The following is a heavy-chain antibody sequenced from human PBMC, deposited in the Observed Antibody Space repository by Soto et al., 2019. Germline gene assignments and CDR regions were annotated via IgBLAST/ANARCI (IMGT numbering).Heavy chain of an antibody. Sequence: GASVKVSCKASGYTFTSYDINWVRQATGQGFEGMGWMNPNSGNTGYAQKFQGRVTMTRDTSITTAYMELSSLRSEDTAVYYCARSPRNWAFDYWGLGTLVTVSS. CDR2: MNPNSGNT. V-gene: IGHV1-8*01. J-gene: IGHJ4*02. CDR3: ARSPRNWAFDY. CDR1: GYTFTSYD. D-gene: IGHD7-27*01.